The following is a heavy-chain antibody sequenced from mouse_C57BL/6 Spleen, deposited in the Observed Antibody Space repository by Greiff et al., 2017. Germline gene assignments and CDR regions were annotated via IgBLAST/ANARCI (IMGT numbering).Heavy chain of an antibody. Sequence: EVKVVESGGGLVKPGGSLKLSCAASGFTFSSYAMSWVRQTPEKRLEWVATISDGGSYTYYPDNVKGRFTISRDNAKNNLYLQMSHLKSEDTAMYYWARGDDGFDYWGQGTTLTVSS. D-gene: IGHD2-3*01. CDR3: ARGDDGFDY. CDR2: ISDGGSYT. V-gene: IGHV5-4*03. J-gene: IGHJ2*01. CDR1: GFTFSSYA.